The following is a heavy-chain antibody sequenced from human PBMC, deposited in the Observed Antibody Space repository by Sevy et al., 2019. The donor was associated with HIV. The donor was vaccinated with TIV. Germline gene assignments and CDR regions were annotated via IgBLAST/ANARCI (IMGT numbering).Heavy chain of an antibody. CDR1: GGSFSGYY. J-gene: IGHJ6*02. V-gene: IGHV4-34*01. CDR2: INHSGST. D-gene: IGHD6-13*01. Sequence: SETLSLTCAVYGGSFSGYYWSWIRQPPGKGLEWIGEINHSGSTNYNPSLKSGVTISVDTSKNQFSLKLSSVTAADTAVYYCARVGSSWPRVYYYYGMDVWGQGTTVTVSS. CDR3: ARVGSSWPRVYYYYGMDV.